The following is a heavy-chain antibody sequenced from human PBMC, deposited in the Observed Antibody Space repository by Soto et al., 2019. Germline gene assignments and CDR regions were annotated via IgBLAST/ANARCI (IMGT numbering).Heavy chain of an antibody. V-gene: IGHV4-34*01. CDR3: ARDYYDSSGYYYVDYYYYYGMDV. CDR1: GGSFSGYY. J-gene: IGHJ6*02. Sequence: QVQLQQWGAGLLKPSETLSLTCAVYGGSFSGYYWSWIRQPPGKGLEWIGEINHSGSTNYNPSLKSRVTISLDTSKNQFSLKLSSVTAADTAVYYCARDYYDSSGYYYVDYYYYYGMDVWGQGTTVTVSS. CDR2: INHSGST. D-gene: IGHD3-22*01.